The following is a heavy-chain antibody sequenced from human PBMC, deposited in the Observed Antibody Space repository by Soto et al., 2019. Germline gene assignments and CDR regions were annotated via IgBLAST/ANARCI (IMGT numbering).Heavy chain of an antibody. CDR3: ARVPSIAARLNYYGMDV. CDR2: IGTAGDT. CDR1: GFTFISYD. Sequence: PGGSLRLSCAASGFTFISYDMHWGRQATGKGLEWVSAIGTAGDTYYPGSVKGRFTISRENAKNSLYLQMNSLRAGDTAVYYCARVPSIAARLNYYGMDVWGQGTTVTVSS. D-gene: IGHD6-6*01. V-gene: IGHV3-13*01. J-gene: IGHJ6*02.